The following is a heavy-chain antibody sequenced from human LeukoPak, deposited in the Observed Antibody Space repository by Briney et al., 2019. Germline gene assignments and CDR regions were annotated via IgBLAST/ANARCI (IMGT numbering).Heavy chain of an antibody. CDR1: GFTLNIFG. V-gene: IGHV3-33*01. CDR2: IYYDGSNQ. J-gene: IGHJ4*02. D-gene: IGHD6-6*01. CDR3: ARWGSSSLPVDY. Sequence: PGESLRLSCAASGFTLNIFGMHWVRQAPGKGLEWVAVIYYDGSNQFYADSVKGRFTISRDNSKNTLYLQMNSLRAEDTAVYYCARWGSSSLPVDYWGQGTLVTVSS.